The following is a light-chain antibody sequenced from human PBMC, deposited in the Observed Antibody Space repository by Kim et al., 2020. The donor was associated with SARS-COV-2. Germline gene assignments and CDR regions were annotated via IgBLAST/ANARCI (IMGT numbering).Light chain of an antibody. CDR3: CSPTGTKILV. V-gene: IGLV2-23*02. CDR1: SSNIGSYNL. CDR2: EVN. J-gene: IGLJ3*02. Sequence: QSALTQPASVSGSPGQSITISCTGTSSNIGSYNLVSWYQQSSDKAPRLIIYEVNKRPSGVSDRFSGAKSGNTASLTISGLQAEDEADYYCCSPTGTKILVFGGGTTVTVL.